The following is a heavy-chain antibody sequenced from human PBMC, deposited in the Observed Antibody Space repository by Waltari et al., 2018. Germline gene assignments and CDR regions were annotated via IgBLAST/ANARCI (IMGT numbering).Heavy chain of an antibody. CDR2: IYTSGST. CDR1: GGSISSYY. J-gene: IGHJ3*02. D-gene: IGHD3-3*01. CDR3: ARDIYDFWSGYYGAFDI. V-gene: IGHV4-4*07. Sequence: QVQLQASGPGLVKPSETLSLTCTVSGGSISSYYWSWIWQPARKGLEWIGRIYTSGSTNYNPSLKSRVTMSVDTSKNQFSLKLSSVTAADTAVYYCARDIYDFWSGYYGAFDIWGQGTMVTVSS.